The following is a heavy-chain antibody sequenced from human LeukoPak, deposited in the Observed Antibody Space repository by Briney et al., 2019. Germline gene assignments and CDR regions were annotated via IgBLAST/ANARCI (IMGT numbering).Heavy chain of an antibody. V-gene: IGHV4-61*02. J-gene: IGHJ6*02. CDR1: GGSISSGSYY. CDR3: ASPGAGTVWLGRPSYGMDV. D-gene: IGHD3-10*01. CDR2: IYTSGST. Sequence: SQTLSLTCTVSGGSISSGSYYWSWIRQPAGKGLEWIGRIYTSGSTNYNPSLKSRVTISVDTSKNQFSLKLSSVTAADTAVYYCASPGAGTVWLGRPSYGMDVWGQGTTVTVSS.